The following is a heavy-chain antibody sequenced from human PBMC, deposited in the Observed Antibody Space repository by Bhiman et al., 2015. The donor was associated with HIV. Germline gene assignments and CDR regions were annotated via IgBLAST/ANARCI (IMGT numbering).Heavy chain of an antibody. Sequence: EVQLVESGGGLVQPGRSLRLSCAASGFTFDDYAMHWVRQAPGKGLEWVSGISWNSGSIGYADSVKGRFTISRDNAKNSLYLQMNSLRAEDTALYYCAKANYNFWSGPTHAFDIWGQGTMVTVSS. V-gene: IGHV3-9*01. CDR2: ISWNSGSI. CDR3: AKANYNFWSGPTHAFDI. CDR1: GFTFDDYA. J-gene: IGHJ3*02. D-gene: IGHD3-3*01.